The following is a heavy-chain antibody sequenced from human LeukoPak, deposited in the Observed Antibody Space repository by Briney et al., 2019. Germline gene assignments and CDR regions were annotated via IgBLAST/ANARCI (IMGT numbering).Heavy chain of an antibody. V-gene: IGHV4-30-4*01. D-gene: IGHD4-17*01. CDR2: IYYSGST. CDR1: GGSISSGDYY. Sequence: SQTLSLTCTVSGGSISSGDYYWSWIRQPPGKGLEWIGYIYYSGSTYYNPSLKIRVTISVDTSKNQFSLKLSSVTAADTAVYYCARMAYGDYVLDYWGQGTLVTVSS. J-gene: IGHJ4*02. CDR3: ARMAYGDYVLDY.